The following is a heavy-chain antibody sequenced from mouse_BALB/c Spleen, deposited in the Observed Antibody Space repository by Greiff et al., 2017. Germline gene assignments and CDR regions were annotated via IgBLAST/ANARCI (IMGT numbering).Heavy chain of an antibody. J-gene: IGHJ3*01. CDR2: INPSNGRT. CDR3: AGGGIPGFPS. V-gene: IGHV1S81*02. CDR1: GYTFTSYW. Sequence: QVQLQQPGAELVKPGASVKLSCKASGYTFTSYWMHWVKQRPGQGLEWIGEINPSNGRTNYNEKFKSKATLTVDKSSSTAYMQLSSLTSEDSAVYSCAGGGIPGFPSWGQGP.